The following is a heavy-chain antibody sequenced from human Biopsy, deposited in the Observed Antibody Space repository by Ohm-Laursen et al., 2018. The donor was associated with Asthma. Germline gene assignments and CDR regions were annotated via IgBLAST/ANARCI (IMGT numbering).Heavy chain of an antibody. CDR3: ARAAITGIRGWFDP. Sequence: GTLSLTCPVYGGYLTGHYWNWIRQPPGKGLEWIGEIDQSGYTNYNPSLKSRVTISPDTSKNQFHLNLSSVTAADTAVYFCARAAITGIRGWFDPWGQGTQVTVSS. CDR2: IDQSGYT. D-gene: IGHD1-20*01. CDR1: GGYLTGHY. J-gene: IGHJ5*02. V-gene: IGHV4-34*01.